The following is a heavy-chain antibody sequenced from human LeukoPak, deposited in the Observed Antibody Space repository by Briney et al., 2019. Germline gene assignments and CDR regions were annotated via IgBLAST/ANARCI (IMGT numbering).Heavy chain of an antibody. CDR3: ARATAPWLRYFDWAEVSYMDV. CDR1: GGSISSGSYY. J-gene: IGHJ6*03. CDR2: IYTSGST. D-gene: IGHD3-9*01. V-gene: IGHV4-61*02. Sequence: PSETLSLTCTVSGGSISSGSYYWSWIRQPAGKGLEWIGRIYTSGSTNYNPSLKSRVTISVDTSKNQFSLKLCSVTAADTAVYYCARATAPWLRYFDWAEVSYMDVWGKGTTVTVSS.